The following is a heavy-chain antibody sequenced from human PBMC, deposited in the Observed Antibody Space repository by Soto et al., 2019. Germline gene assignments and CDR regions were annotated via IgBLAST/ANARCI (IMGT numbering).Heavy chain of an antibody. Sequence: GASVKVSCKVSGYTLTELSMHWVRQAPGKGLEWMGGFDPEDGETIYAQKFQGRVTMTEDTSTDTAYMELSSLRSEDTAVYYCATGRQYYYGSGSYSPRYNWFDPWGQATLVTVSS. CDR2: FDPEDGET. CDR1: GYTLTELS. D-gene: IGHD3-10*01. CDR3: ATGRQYYYGSGSYSPRYNWFDP. V-gene: IGHV1-24*01. J-gene: IGHJ5*02.